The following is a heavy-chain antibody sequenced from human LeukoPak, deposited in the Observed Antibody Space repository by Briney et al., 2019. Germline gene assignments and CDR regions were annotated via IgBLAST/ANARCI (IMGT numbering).Heavy chain of an antibody. CDR3: VTGVILDGVDF. Sequence: ASVKVSCKVNGYTLTELSMNWVRQAPGKGLEWMGGVVHAKGKTIYAQKFRGRVTMTEDTATDTAYLDLSSLTSEDTAVYYCVTGVILDGVDFWGHGTLVTVSS. V-gene: IGHV1-24*01. CDR1: GYTLTELS. D-gene: IGHD3-10*01. CDR2: VVHAKGKT. J-gene: IGHJ4*01.